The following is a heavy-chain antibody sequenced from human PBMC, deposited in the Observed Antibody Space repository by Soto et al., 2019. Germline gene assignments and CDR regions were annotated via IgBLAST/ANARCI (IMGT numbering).Heavy chain of an antibody. D-gene: IGHD2-2*01. CDR3: AKGDVVVPAAADY. CDR2: ISGSGGST. J-gene: IGHJ4*02. V-gene: IGHV3-23*01. CDR1: GFTFSSYA. Sequence: EVQLLESGGGLVQPGGSLRLSCAASGFTFSSYAMSWVRQAPGKGLEWVSAISGSGGSTYYADSVKGRFTISRDNSKNTLYLQMNSLRGEDTAVYYCAKGDVVVPAAADYWGQGTLVTVSS.